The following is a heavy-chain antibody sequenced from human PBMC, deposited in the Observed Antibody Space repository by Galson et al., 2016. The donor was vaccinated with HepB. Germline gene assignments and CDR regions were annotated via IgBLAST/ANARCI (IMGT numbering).Heavy chain of an antibody. Sequence: SLRLSCAASGSTFSSYGMHWVRQAPGKGLEWVAVISYDGSNKYYADSVKGRFTISRDNSKNTLYLQMNSLRAEDTAVYYCAKDTARYCSSTSCSYGMDVWGQGTTVTVSS. D-gene: IGHD2-2*01. V-gene: IGHV3-30*18. CDR1: GSTFSSYG. CDR2: ISYDGSNK. CDR3: AKDTARYCSSTSCSYGMDV. J-gene: IGHJ6*02.